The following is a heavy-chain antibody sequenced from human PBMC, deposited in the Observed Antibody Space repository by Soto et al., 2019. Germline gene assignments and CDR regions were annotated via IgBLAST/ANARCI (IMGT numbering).Heavy chain of an antibody. CDR2: IYTSGS. J-gene: IGHJ5*02. Sequence: PSETLSLTCTVSGGSISSYYWSWIRQPAGKGLEWIGRIYTSGSNYNPSLKSRVTMSVDTSKNQFSLKLSSVTAADTAVYYCARYYNNWLDPWGQGTLVTVSS. V-gene: IGHV4-4*07. D-gene: IGHD1-26*01. CDR1: GGSISSYY. CDR3: ARYYNNWLDP.